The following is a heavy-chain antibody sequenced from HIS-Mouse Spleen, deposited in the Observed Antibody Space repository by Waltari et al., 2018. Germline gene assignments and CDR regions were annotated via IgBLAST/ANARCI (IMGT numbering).Heavy chain of an antibody. V-gene: IGHV3-53*02. CDR3: ASSGYSYDAFDI. Sequence: EVQLVETGGGLIQPGGSLRLSCAASGFTVSSNYMSWVRQAPGKGLEWVSVIYSGVITNYADSVKGRFTISRDNSKNTLYLQMNSLGAEDTAVYYCASSGYSYDAFDIWGQGTMVTVSS. CDR1: GFTVSSNY. J-gene: IGHJ3*02. CDR2: IYSGVIT. D-gene: IGHD5-18*01.